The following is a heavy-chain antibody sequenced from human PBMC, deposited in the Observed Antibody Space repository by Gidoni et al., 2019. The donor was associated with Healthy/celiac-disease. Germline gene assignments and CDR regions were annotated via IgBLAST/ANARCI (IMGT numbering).Heavy chain of an antibody. CDR3: ARRRGDYVGHNSYYFDY. V-gene: IGHV3-11*06. D-gene: IGHD4-17*01. CDR1: GFTFSDYY. Sequence: QVQLVESGGGLVKPGGSLRLSCAASGFTFSDYYMSWIRQAPGKGLEWVSYISSSSSYTNYADSVKGRFTISRDNAKNSLYLQMNSLRAEDTAVYYCARRRGDYVGHNSYYFDYWGQGTLVTVSS. J-gene: IGHJ4*02. CDR2: ISSSSSYT.